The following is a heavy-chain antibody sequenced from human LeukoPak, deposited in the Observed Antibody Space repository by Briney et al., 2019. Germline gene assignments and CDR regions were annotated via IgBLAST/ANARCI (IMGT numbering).Heavy chain of an antibody. CDR2: IYYSGST. Sequence: SETLSLTCTVSGGSISSSSYYWGWIRQPPGKGLEWIGRIYYSGSTYYNPSLKSRVTISVDTSKNQFSLKLSSVTAADTAVYYCARHGNSYGGDYYGMDVWGQGTTVSVSS. J-gene: IGHJ6*02. V-gene: IGHV4-39*01. CDR3: ARHGNSYGGDYYGMDV. CDR1: GGSISSSSYY. D-gene: IGHD5-18*01.